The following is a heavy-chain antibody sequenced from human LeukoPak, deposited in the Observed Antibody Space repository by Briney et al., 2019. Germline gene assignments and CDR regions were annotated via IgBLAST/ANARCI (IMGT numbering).Heavy chain of an antibody. CDR3: ARPGGYDSSGYYEYYFDY. D-gene: IGHD3-22*01. J-gene: IGHJ4*02. CDR2: IYYTGST. CDR1: GDSITSSSYY. Sequence: PSETLSLTCTVSGDSITSSSYYWGWIRQPPGKGLEWIGSIYYTGSTYYTPSPKSRFTMSVDTSKNQFSLKLSSVTAADTAVYYCARPGGYDSSGYYEYYFDYWGQGTLVTVSS. V-gene: IGHV4-39*01.